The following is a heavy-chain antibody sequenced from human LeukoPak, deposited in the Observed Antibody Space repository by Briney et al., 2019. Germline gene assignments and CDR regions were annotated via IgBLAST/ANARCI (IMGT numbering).Heavy chain of an antibody. D-gene: IGHD6-13*01. V-gene: IGHV3-23*01. CDR3: AIAAAGTYYYNGMDV. J-gene: IGHJ6*02. CDR1: GFTFSSYA. Sequence: GGSLRLSCAASGFTFSSYAMSWVRQAPGKGLEWVSAISGSGGSTYYADSVKGRFTISRDNSKNTLYLQMNSLRAEDTAVYYCAIAAAGTYYYNGMDVWGQGTTVTVSS. CDR2: ISGSGGST.